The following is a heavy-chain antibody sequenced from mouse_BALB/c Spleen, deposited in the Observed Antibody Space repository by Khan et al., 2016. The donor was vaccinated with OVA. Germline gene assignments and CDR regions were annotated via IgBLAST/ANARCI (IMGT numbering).Heavy chain of an antibody. CDR2: VSSGSATI. Sequence: EVELVESGGGLVQPGGSRKLSCAASEFTFSHFGMHWVRQAPEKGLEWVAYVSSGSATIYYAATMKGRFTISRDNPKNTLFLHLTSLRSEDTAMYYCARSMITTRYFDVWGAGTTVTVSS. J-gene: IGHJ1*01. CDR3: ARSMITTRYFDV. V-gene: IGHV5-17*02. D-gene: IGHD2-4*01. CDR1: EFTFSHFG.